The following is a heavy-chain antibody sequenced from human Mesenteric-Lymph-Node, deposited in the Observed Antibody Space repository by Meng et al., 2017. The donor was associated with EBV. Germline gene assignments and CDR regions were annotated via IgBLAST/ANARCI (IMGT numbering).Heavy chain of an antibody. J-gene: IGHJ3*02. CDR1: GGSISSNNW. CDR3: ARDRWQQLDNALDI. CDR2: IYHSGGT. V-gene: IGHV4-4*02. Sequence: QVRVRGSGPGLVKPSETLSLTCAVSGGSISSNNWWSWVRQSPEKGLEWIGEIYHSGGTNYNPSLEGRVSMSVDKSRNQFSLRVNSVTAADTAVYYCARDRWQQLDNALDIWGQGTMVTVSS. D-gene: IGHD6-13*01.